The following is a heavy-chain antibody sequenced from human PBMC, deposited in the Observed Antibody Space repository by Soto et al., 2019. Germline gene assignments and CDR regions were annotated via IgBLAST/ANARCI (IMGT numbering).Heavy chain of an antibody. J-gene: IGHJ6*04. Sequence: GSLRLSCAASGFTFSSYGMSWVRQAPGKGLEWVSAISGSGGSTYYADSVKGRFTISRDNSKNTLYLQMNSLRAEDTAVYYCANMLGYCSGGSCYGPQDVWGKGTTVTVSS. CDR1: GFTFSSYG. V-gene: IGHV3-23*01. D-gene: IGHD2-15*01. CDR2: ISGSGGST. CDR3: ANMLGYCSGGSCYGPQDV.